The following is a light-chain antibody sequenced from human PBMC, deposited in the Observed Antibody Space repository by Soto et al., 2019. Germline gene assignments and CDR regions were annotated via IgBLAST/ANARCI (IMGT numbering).Light chain of an antibody. Sequence: DIVMTQSPDSLAVSLGERAAINCKSSQSLFYSSNNKNYLAWYQQKPGQPPKLLIYWASTRQSGVPDRFSGSGSGTDFTITISSLQAEDVAVYYCQQYYSTLALTFGGGTKVEI. V-gene: IGKV4-1*01. J-gene: IGKJ4*01. CDR1: QSLFYSSNNKNY. CDR3: QQYYSTLALT. CDR2: WAS.